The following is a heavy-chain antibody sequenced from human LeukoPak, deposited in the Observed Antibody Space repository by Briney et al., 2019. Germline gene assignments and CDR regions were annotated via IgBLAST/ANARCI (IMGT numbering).Heavy chain of an antibody. D-gene: IGHD6-19*01. CDR1: GFGFSNAW. Sequence: PGGSLRLSCAASGFGFSNAWMSWVRQAPGKGLEWVGRIRSKGDGGIIDYNRLVKDRFTISRDDSKETLYLQMNSLKAEDTAVYYCTALSGWHVWFWGQGTLVTVSS. V-gene: IGHV3-15*01. J-gene: IGHJ4*02. CDR2: IRSKGDGGII. CDR3: TALSGWHVWF.